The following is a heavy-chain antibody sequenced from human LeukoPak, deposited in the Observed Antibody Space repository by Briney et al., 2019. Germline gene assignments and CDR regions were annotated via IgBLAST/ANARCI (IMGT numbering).Heavy chain of an antibody. V-gene: IGHV4-30-2*01. J-gene: IGHJ4*02. D-gene: IGHD6-13*01. Sequence: SETLSLTCTVSGGSISSGGCYWSWIRQPPGKGLEWIGYIYHSGSTYYNPSLKSRVTISVDRSKNQFSLKLSSVTAADTAVYYCAREMYSSPLDYWGQGTLVTVSS. CDR1: GGSISSGGCY. CDR3: AREMYSSPLDY. CDR2: IYHSGST.